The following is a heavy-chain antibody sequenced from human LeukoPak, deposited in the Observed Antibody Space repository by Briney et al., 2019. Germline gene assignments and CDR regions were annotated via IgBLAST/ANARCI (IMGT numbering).Heavy chain of an antibody. J-gene: IGHJ6*04. CDR1: GFTFRNYG. D-gene: IGHD3-10*02. CDR2: ISSSGSTI. Sequence: GGTLRLSCATSGFTFRNYGMSWVRQAPGKGLEWVSYISSSGSTIYYADSVKGRFTISRDNAKNSLYLQMNSLRAEDTAVYYCAELGITMIGGVWGKGTTVTISS. V-gene: IGHV3-48*04. CDR3: AELGITMIGGV.